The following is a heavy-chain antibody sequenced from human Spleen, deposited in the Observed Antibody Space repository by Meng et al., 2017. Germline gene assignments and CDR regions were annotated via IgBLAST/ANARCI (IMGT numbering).Heavy chain of an antibody. CDR1: GGSISGSRYY. J-gene: IGHJ5*02. CDR3: AVVIPGGWFDP. D-gene: IGHD2-2*01. V-gene: IGHV4-39*02. CDR2: VYYSGST. Sequence: QLQLQESGPGLVKPSETLSLTCTVSGGSISGSRYYWGWICQPPGKGLGWIGMVYYSGSTYYNPSLKSRVTISVDTSKNHFSLKLSSVTATETAVYYCAVVIPGGWFDPWGQGTLVTVSS.